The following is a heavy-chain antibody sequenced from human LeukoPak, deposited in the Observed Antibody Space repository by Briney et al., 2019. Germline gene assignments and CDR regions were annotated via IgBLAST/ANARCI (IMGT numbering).Heavy chain of an antibody. CDR1: GFTFSSYS. V-gene: IGHV3-21*01. D-gene: IGHD3-16*01. Sequence: PGGSLRLSCAASGFTFSSYSMNWVRQAPGKGLEWVSSISSSSSYIYYADSVKGRFTISRDNAKNPLYLQMNSLRAEDTAVYYCARGRGTYFDYWGQGTLVTVSS. CDR3: ARGRGTYFDY. J-gene: IGHJ4*02. CDR2: ISSSSSYI.